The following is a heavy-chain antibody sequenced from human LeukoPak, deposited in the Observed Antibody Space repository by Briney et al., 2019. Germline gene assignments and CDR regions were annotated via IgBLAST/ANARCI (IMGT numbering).Heavy chain of an antibody. CDR3: ARATLYSSGCYDY. Sequence: ASVKVSCKASGYTFTSYDINWVRQATGQRPEWMGWMNPNSGNTGYAQKFQGRVTMTRNTSISTAYMELSSLRSEDTAVYYCARATLYSSGCYDYWGQGTLVTVSS. CDR1: GYTFTSYD. V-gene: IGHV1-8*01. J-gene: IGHJ4*02. CDR2: MNPNSGNT. D-gene: IGHD6-19*01.